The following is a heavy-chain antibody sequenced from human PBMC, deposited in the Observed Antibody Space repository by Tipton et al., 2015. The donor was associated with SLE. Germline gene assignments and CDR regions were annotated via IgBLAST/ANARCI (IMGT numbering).Heavy chain of an antibody. J-gene: IGHJ4*02. CDR2: IYYSGST. CDR1: GGSISSYY. CDR3: ARLGERRRVIYFDY. V-gene: IGHV4-59*01. D-gene: IGHD3-10*01. Sequence: TLSLTCTVSGGSISSYYWSWIRQPPGKRLEWIGYIYYSGSTNYNPSLKSRVTISVDTSKNQFSLKLSSVTAADTAVYYCARLGERRRVIYFDYWGQGTLVTVSS.